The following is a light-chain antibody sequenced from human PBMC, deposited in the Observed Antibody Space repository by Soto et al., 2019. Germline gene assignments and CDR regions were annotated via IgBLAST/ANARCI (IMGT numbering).Light chain of an antibody. Sequence: QSVLTQPPSASGTPGQRVTISCSGSSSNIGSNTVNWYQQLPGTAPKLLIYSNNQRPSGVPDRFSGSKSGTSASLAISELQSEDEADYYCAAWDDSLNGRVFGTGTKVTVL. CDR2: SNN. J-gene: IGLJ1*01. CDR1: SSNIGSNT. V-gene: IGLV1-44*01. CDR3: AAWDDSLNGRV.